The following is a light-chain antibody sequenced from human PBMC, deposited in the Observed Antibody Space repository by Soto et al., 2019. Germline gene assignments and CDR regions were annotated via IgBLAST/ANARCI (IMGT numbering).Light chain of an antibody. V-gene: IGKV1-39*01. Sequence: DIQMTQSPSSLSASVGDRVTITCRASQSISSYLNWYQQKPGKAPKLLIYAASSLQSGVPSRFSGSGSGKDFTLTISSLQPEDFATYYCQHSYSTSWTFGQGTKVEIK. CDR2: AAS. CDR3: QHSYSTSWT. CDR1: QSISSY. J-gene: IGKJ1*01.